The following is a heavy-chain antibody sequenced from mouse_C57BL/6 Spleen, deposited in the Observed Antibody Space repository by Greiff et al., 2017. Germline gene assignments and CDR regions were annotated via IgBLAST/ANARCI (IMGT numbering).Heavy chain of an antibody. CDR3: ARGYDFDD. V-gene: IGHV1-69*01. CDR2: IDPSDSYT. CDR1: GYTFTSYW. Sequence: QVQLQQPGAELVMPGASVKLSCKASGYTFTSYWMHWVKQRPGQGLEWIGEIDPSDSYTNYNQKFKGKSTLTVDKSSSTAYMRLSRLTSEDSAVYYCARGYDFDDWGQGTTLTVSS. D-gene: IGHD2-14*01. J-gene: IGHJ2*01.